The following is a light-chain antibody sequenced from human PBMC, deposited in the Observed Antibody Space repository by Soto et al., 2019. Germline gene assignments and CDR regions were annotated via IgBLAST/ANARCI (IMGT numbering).Light chain of an antibody. CDR2: EAS. CDR1: QTSATY. J-gene: IGKJ1*01. Sequence: DVHMTQSPSSLSASLLDRVTITFLASQTSATYINWYQQKSGSAPRLLIYEASGLQSGVPSRFSGSGSGTHFVLTISNFQPEDFATYFCQQSYNIPWTFGQGTKVDIK. V-gene: IGKV1-39*01. CDR3: QQSYNIPWT.